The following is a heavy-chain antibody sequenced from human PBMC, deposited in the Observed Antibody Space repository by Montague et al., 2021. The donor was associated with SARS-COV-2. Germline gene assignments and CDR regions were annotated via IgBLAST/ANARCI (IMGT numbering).Heavy chain of an antibody. V-gene: IGHV2-70*11. D-gene: IGHD3-9*01. Sequence: VKPTQTLTLTCTFSGFPLSTSGMCVSWIRQPPGKALEWLARIDWDDDKYYSTSLKTRLTISKDTSKNQVVLTMTNMDPVDTATYYCARRTYDILTGYDYGMDVWGQGTTVTVSS. CDR2: IDWDDDK. J-gene: IGHJ6*02. CDR1: GFPLSTSGMC. CDR3: ARRTYDILTGYDYGMDV.